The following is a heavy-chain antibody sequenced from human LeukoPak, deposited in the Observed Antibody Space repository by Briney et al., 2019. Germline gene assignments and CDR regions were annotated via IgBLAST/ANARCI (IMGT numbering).Heavy chain of an antibody. J-gene: IGHJ6*03. V-gene: IGHV3-74*01. CDR2: MNSDGSRA. CDR1: GFTFSSYW. Sequence: GGSLRLSCAASGFTFSSYWMHWVRQAPGKGLVWVSHMNSDGSRATYADSVKGRFTISRDNAKNTLYLQMNSLRAEDTAVYYCARGGGYYHYYMDVWGKGTTVTVSS. CDR3: ARGGGYYHYYMDV. D-gene: IGHD2-15*01.